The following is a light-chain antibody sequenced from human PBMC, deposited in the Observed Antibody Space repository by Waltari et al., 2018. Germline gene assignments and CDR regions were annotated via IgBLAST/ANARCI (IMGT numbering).Light chain of an antibody. J-gene: IGKJ4*01. CDR2: DAS. CDR1: QSVGNY. Sequence: EIVLTQSPATLSLSPGDRATLSCRASQSVGNYLAWYQQKPGQAPRLLIYDASNRATGIPARFSGSGSGTDFTLTISSLEPEDFAVYYCQQRSNWSPALTFGGGTKVEIK. CDR3: QQRSNWSPALT. V-gene: IGKV3-11*01.